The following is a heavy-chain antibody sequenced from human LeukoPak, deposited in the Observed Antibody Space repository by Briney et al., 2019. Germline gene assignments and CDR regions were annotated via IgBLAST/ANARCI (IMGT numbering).Heavy chain of an antibody. D-gene: IGHD1-1*01. CDR2: ISNSASNI. J-gene: IGHJ4*02. CDR1: GFTFSTYE. Sequence: PGGSLRLSCAASGFTFSTYEMNWVRQAPGKGLEWVSYISNSASNIYYADSVKGRFTISRDNSKNSLYLQMNGLGAEDTAVYYCARVPPTGYHFDYWGQGTLVTVSS. CDR3: ARVPPTGYHFDY. V-gene: IGHV3-48*03.